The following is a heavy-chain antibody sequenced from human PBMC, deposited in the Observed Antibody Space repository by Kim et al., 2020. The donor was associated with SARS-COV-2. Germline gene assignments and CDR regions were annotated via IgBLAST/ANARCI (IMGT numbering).Heavy chain of an antibody. CDR1: GFTFSNAW. V-gene: IGHV3-15*01. CDR2: IKSKTDGGTT. CDR3: TTELPGIAVAGLFYFDY. Sequence: GGSLRLSCAASGFTFSNAWMSWVRQAPGKGLEWVGRIKSKTDGGTTDYAAPVKGRFTISRDDSKNTLYLQMNSLKTEDTAVYYCTTELPGIAVAGLFYFDYWGQGTLVTVSS. J-gene: IGHJ4*02. D-gene: IGHD6-19*01.